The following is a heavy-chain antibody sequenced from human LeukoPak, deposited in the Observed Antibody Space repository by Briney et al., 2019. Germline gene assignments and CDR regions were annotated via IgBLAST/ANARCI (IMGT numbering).Heavy chain of an antibody. J-gene: IGHJ3*02. CDR1: GFTFSTYS. Sequence: GGSLRLSCAASGFTFSTYSINWVRQAPGKGLEWVSYISSDSSTIHYADSLKGRFTISRDNAKNSLSLLMNSLRAEDTAVYYCARDLSSRGYTYGTPAFTFDIWGQGTMVTVSS. D-gene: IGHD5-18*01. CDR3: ARDLSSRGYTYGTPAFTFDI. CDR2: ISSDSSTI. V-gene: IGHV3-48*01.